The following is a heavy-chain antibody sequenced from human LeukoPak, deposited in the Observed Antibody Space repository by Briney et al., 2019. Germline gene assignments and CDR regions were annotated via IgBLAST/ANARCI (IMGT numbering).Heavy chain of an antibody. Sequence: SETLSHTCTVSGGSISSSSYYWGWIRQPPGKGLEWIGSIYYSGSTYYNPSLKSRVTISVDTSKNQFSLKLSSVTAADTAVYYCARGSGSYNYWGQGTLVTVSS. D-gene: IGHD3-10*01. CDR3: ARGSGSYNY. J-gene: IGHJ4*02. CDR2: IYYSGST. V-gene: IGHV4-39*01. CDR1: GGSISSSSYY.